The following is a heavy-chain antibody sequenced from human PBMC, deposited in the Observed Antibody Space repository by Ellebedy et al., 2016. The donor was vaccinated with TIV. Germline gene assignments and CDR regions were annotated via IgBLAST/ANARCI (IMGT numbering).Heavy chain of an antibody. CDR2: FYSGGGT. CDR3: ARETFNDVDLKVWGVFDI. D-gene: IGHD1-1*01. J-gene: IGHJ3*02. Sequence: GGSLRLSCAVSGFSVDDNYMSWVRQAPGKGLEWVSVFYSGGGTHYADSVKGRFTISRDHSKNTLNLQMNSLRAEDTAVYFCARETFNDVDLKVWGVFDIWGQGTMVTVSS. CDR1: GFSVDDNY. V-gene: IGHV3-66*01.